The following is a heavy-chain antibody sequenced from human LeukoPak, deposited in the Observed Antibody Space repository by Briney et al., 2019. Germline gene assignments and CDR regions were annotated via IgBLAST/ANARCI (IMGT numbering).Heavy chain of an antibody. D-gene: IGHD1-26*01. CDR3: ARDGESGSYLLGY. V-gene: IGHV3-53*01. Sequence: PGGSLRLSCAASGFTVSSNYMSWVRQAPGKGLEWVSVIYSGGSTYYADSVKGRFTISRDNSKNTLYLQMNSLRAEDTAVYYCARDGESGSYLLGYWGQGTLVTVSS. CDR2: IYSGGST. J-gene: IGHJ4*02. CDR1: GFTVSSNY.